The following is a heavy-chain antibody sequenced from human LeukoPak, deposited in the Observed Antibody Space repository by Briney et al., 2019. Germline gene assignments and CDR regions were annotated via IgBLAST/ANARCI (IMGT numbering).Heavy chain of an antibody. D-gene: IGHD3-22*01. J-gene: IGHJ3*02. CDR2: IKSKTDSGTT. Sequence: GGALRLSCAASGFTFSNCWMSWVRQAPGKGLEWVGRIKSKTDSGTTDYVAPEKGRFTISRDDSKNTLYLQMNILKTERTALYYCTTTYYYDRSGYYYFGLAFDIWGQGTMVSVSS. V-gene: IGHV3-15*01. CDR3: TTTYYYDRSGYYYFGLAFDI. CDR1: GFTFSNCW.